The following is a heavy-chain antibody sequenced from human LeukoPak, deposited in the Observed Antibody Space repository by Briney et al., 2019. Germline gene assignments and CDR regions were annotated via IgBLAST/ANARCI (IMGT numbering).Heavy chain of an antibody. CDR2: ISGSGGST. D-gene: IGHD6-19*01. V-gene: IGHV3-23*01. J-gene: IGHJ4*02. CDR1: GFTFSSYA. CDR3: AKGTAVAGTAYYFDY. Sequence: LAGGSLRLSCAASGFTFSSYAMSWVRQAPGKGLEWVSAISGSGGSTYYADSVKGRFTISRDNSKNTLYLQMNSLRAEDTAVYYCAKGTAVAGTAYYFDYWGQGTLVTVSS.